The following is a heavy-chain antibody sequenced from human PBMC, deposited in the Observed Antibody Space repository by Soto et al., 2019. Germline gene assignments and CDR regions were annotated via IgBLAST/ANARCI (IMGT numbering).Heavy chain of an antibody. CDR2: IIPIFGTA. Sequence: SVKVSCKASGGTFSSYAISWVRQAPGQGLEWMGGIIPIFGTANCAQKFQGRVTITADESTSTAYMELSSLRSEDTAVYYCARHERWLQFIFDYWGQGTLVTVSS. CDR3: ARHERWLQFIFDY. V-gene: IGHV1-69*13. D-gene: IGHD5-12*01. CDR1: GGTFSSYA. J-gene: IGHJ4*02.